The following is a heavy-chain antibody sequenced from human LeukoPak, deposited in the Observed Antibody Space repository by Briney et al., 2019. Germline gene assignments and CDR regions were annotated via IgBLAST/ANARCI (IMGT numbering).Heavy chain of an antibody. Sequence: GGSLRLSCEVSGFTLSSYGMHWVRQAPGKGLEWVAVISYDGSNKYYADSVKGRFTISRDNSKNTLFLQMSSLRAEDTAVYFCARGCTITSCYLDYWGQGALVTVSS. J-gene: IGHJ4*02. D-gene: IGHD2-2*01. V-gene: IGHV3-30*03. CDR2: ISYDGSNK. CDR3: ARGCTITSCYLDY. CDR1: GFTLSSYG.